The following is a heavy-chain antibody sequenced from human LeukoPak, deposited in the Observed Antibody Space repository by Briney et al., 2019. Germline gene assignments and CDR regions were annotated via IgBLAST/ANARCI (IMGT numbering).Heavy chain of an antibody. CDR3: ARDVGFD. J-gene: IGHJ4*02. V-gene: IGHV4-61*01. Sequence: SETLSLTCTVSGGSVNSDNYYRSWIRQPPGRGLEWIGYIFYTGSTNYNPSLKSRVTISVDTSKNQFSLKVSSVTAADTAVYYCARDVGFDWGQGTLVTVSS. CDR2: IFYTGST. CDR1: GGSVNSDNYY. D-gene: IGHD6-25*01.